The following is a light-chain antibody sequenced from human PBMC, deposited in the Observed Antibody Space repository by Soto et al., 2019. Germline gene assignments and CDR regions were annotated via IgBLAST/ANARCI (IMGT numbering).Light chain of an antibody. J-gene: IGLJ3*02. CDR1: TSDVGGYNY. Sequence: QSALTQPASVSGSPGQSITISCTGTTSDVGGYNYVSWFQQYPGKAPKLKIYEVSNRPSGVSNRFSGSKSGNTASLTISELQAEDEADYYCTSYTSSSTWVFGGGTKVTVL. CDR3: TSYTSSSTWV. V-gene: IGLV2-14*01. CDR2: EVS.